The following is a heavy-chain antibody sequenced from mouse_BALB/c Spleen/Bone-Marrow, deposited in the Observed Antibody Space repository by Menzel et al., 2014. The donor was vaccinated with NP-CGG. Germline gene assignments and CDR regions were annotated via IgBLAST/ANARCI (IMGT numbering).Heavy chain of an antibody. J-gene: IGHJ3*01. CDR3: ARAQLGCFAY. Sequence: VKLVESGPGLVAPSQSLSITCTVSGSSLTSYGVHWVRQPPGKGLEWLGVIWAGGSTNYNSALMSRLSISKDNSKSQVFLKMNSLQTDDTAMYYCARAQLGCFAYWGQGTLVTVSA. CDR1: GSSLTSYG. CDR2: IWAGGST. V-gene: IGHV2-9*02. D-gene: IGHD4-1*02.